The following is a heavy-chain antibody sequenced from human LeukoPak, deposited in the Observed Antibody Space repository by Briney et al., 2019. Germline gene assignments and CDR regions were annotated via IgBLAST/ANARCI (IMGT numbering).Heavy chain of an antibody. CDR2: IWYDGSNK. V-gene: IGHV3-33*01. CDR3: ARDYGKSYGMDV. CDR1: GFTFSSYG. J-gene: IGHJ6*02. Sequence: GGSLRLSCAVSGFTFSSYGMHWVRQAPGKGLEWVAVIWYDGSNKYYADSVKGRFTISRDNSKNTLYLQMNSLRAEDTAVYYCARDYGKSYGMDVWGQGTTVTVSS. D-gene: IGHD1-26*01.